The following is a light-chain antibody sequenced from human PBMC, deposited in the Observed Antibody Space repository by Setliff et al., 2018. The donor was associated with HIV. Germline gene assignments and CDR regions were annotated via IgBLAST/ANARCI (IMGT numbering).Light chain of an antibody. Sequence: AIQLTQSPSSLAASVGDRVTITCRSSQGIKNDLGWYQQKPGKAPKLLIFAASSLQSGVPSRFSGSGSGTEFALTISSLQPEDFASYYCLQIHSYPWTFGQGTKVDIK. V-gene: IGKV1-6*01. J-gene: IGKJ1*01. CDR2: AAS. CDR1: QGIKND. CDR3: LQIHSYPWT.